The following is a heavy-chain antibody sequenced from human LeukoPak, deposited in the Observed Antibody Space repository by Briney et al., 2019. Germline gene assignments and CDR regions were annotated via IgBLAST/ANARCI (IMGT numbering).Heavy chain of an antibody. J-gene: IGHJ4*02. D-gene: IGHD1-26*01. V-gene: IGHV3-23*01. Sequence: SGGSLRLSCAASGFTFSSYAMSWVRQAPGKGLEWVSIISGSGDSTYYADSVKGRFIISRDNSKNTLYLQMNSLRAEDTAVYYCAKRAYSGDYQYYFDYWGQGTLVTVSS. CDR3: AKRAYSGDYQYYFDY. CDR1: GFTFSSYA. CDR2: ISGSGDST.